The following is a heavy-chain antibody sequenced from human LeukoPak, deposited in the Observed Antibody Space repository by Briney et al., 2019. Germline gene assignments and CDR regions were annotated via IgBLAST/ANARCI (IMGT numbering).Heavy chain of an antibody. CDR3: ARDPRGAAAGTVYYYMDV. J-gene: IGHJ6*03. CDR2: IYTSGST. CDR1: GGSISSYY. V-gene: IGHV4-4*07. D-gene: IGHD6-13*01. Sequence: SETLSLTCTVSGGSISSYYWSWIRQPAGKGLEWIGRIYTSGSTNYNTSLKSRVTMSVDTSKNQFSLKLSSVTAADTAVYYCARDPRGAAAGTVYYYMDVWGKGTTVTISS.